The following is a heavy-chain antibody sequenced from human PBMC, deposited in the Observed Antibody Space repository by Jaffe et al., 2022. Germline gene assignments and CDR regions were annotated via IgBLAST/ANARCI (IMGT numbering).Heavy chain of an antibody. V-gene: IGHV4-59*01. D-gene: IGHD3-3*01. CDR3: VRRNYDLYYMDV. CDR1: GASISRYY. CDR2: VFFSGST. Sequence: QVNLQESGPGLVKPSETLSLTCNVSGASISRYYWTWIRQPPGKGLEWIGYVFFSGSTGYNPSLKSRATISLQSSKSQFSLSLRAVTAADTAVYYCVRRNYDLYYMDVWGKGTMVAVSS. J-gene: IGHJ6*03.